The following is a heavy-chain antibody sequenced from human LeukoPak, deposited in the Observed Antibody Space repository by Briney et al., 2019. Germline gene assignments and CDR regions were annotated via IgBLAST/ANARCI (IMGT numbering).Heavy chain of an antibody. J-gene: IGHJ4*02. CDR3: AREGRLAGADY. D-gene: IGHD6-13*01. CDR1: GFTFSSFW. CDR2: IKQDGSEK. V-gene: IGHV3-7*01. Sequence: GGSLRLSCAASGFTFSSFWMSWVRQAPGKGLEWVANIKQDGSEKYYVDSVKGRFTICRDNARKSVYLQLNSVRAEDTAVYYCAREGRLAGADYWGQGTLVTVSS.